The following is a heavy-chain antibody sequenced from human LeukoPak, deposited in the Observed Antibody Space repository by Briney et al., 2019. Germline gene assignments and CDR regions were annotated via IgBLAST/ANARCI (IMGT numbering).Heavy chain of an antibody. CDR1: GYSFTSYW. CDR3: ARQAYDILTGYYIDYFDY. D-gene: IGHD3-9*01. V-gene: IGHV5-51*01. CDR2: IYPGDSDT. Sequence: GEPLKISCKGSGYSFTSYWIGWVRQMPGKGLEWMGIIYPGDSDTRYSPSFQGQVTISADKSISTAYLQWSSLKASDTAMYYCARQAYDILTGYYIDYFDYWGQGTLVTVSS. J-gene: IGHJ4*02.